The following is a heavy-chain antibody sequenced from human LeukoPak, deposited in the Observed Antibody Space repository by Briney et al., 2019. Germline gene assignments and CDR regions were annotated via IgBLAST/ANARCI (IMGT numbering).Heavy chain of an antibody. J-gene: IGHJ4*02. Sequence: GGSLRLSCAASRFIFSSYRMNWVRQAPGKGLEWVLCISSTSSYIYYADSVKGRFTISRDNAKNSLYLQMNSLRAEDTAVYYCATTGYTYGSSLDYWGQGTLVTVSS. CDR1: RFIFSSYR. CDR2: ISSTSSYI. D-gene: IGHD5-18*01. CDR3: ATTGYTYGSSLDY. V-gene: IGHV3-21*01.